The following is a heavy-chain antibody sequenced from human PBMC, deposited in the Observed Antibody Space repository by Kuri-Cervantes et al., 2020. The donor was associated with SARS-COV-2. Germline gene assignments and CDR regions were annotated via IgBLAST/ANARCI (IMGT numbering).Heavy chain of an antibody. CDR3: ARDGIDNVVGNDAFDI. CDR2: INPNSGGT. J-gene: IGHJ3*02. V-gene: IGHV1-2*02. CDR1: GYTFTGYY. D-gene: IGHD2-2*01. Sequence: SVKVSCKASGYTFTGYYMHWVRQAPGQGRERMGWINPNSGGTNYAQKFQGRVTMTRDTSISTAYMELSRLRSDDTAVYYCARDGIDNVVGNDAFDIWGQATMVTVSS.